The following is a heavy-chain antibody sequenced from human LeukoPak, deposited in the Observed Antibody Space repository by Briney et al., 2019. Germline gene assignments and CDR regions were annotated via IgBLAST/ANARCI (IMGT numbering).Heavy chain of an antibody. J-gene: IGHJ5*02. V-gene: IGHV4-39*01. CDR2: IYSSGNS. Sequence: PGGSLRLSCAASGFTFSSYSMTWVRQSPGKGLEWIGSIYSSGNSYYNPSLKSRATISPDTSKNQYSLRLTSVTAADTAVYYCARRGIWDLQIGNWFDPWGQGILVTVSS. CDR3: ARRGIWDLQIGNWFDP. CDR1: GFTFSSYSMT. D-gene: IGHD3-16*01.